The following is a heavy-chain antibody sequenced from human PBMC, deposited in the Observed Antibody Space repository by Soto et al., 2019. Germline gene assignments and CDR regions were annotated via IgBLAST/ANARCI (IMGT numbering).Heavy chain of an antibody. CDR3: AMGRHESSGLSECFQH. D-gene: IGHD3-22*01. V-gene: IGHV1-69*02. J-gene: IGHJ1*01. CDR1: GGTFSSYT. CDR2: IIPILGIA. Sequence: QVQLVQSGAEVKKPGSSVKVSCKASGGTFSSYTISWVRQAPGQGLEWMGRIIPILGIANYAQKFQGRVTVTEDKATSTGYMELSSLRSEDTAVYYCAMGRHESSGLSECFQHWGQGTLVTVSS.